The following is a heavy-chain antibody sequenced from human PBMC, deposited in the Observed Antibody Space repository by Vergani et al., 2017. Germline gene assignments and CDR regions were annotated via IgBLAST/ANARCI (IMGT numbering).Heavy chain of an antibody. V-gene: IGHV1-46*03. Sequence: QVLVVHSGAEVKNSGSSVKFSCKTSGYTFSNYYMHWVRQAPGQGLEWMGIINPSGGHTNYAHKFQGRVTMTRDTSTSTVYMELSSLRSEDTAIYYCARGDYGILTGYRYWGQGTLVTVSA. J-gene: IGHJ4*02. CDR3: ARGDYGILTGYRY. CDR1: GYTFSNYY. CDR2: INPSGGHT. D-gene: IGHD3-9*01.